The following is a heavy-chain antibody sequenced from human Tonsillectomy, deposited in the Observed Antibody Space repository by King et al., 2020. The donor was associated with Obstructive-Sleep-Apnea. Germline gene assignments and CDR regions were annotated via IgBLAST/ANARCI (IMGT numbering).Heavy chain of an antibody. D-gene: IGHD2-15*01. CDR2: SDPVDSYT. J-gene: IGHJ4*02. CDR1: GYSFITYW. V-gene: IGHV5-10-1*01. Sequence: VQLVESGAEVKKPGESLRISCKVSGYSFITYWISCVRQMPGKGLERRGRSDPVDSYTKYSPFVQCHVTISADKSINTAYLQWSSLKASDTAMYYCARHCSGGSCYSDPDFDYWGQGTLVTVSS. CDR3: ARHCSGGSCYSDPDFDY.